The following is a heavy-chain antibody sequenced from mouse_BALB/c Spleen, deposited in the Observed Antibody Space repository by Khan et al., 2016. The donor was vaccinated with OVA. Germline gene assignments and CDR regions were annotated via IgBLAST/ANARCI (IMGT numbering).Heavy chain of an antibody. J-gene: IGHJ3*01. Sequence: QVKLQQPGAELVRPGASVKLSCKASGYTFTSYWMNWVKQRPGQGIEWIGMIDPSDSETHYTQMFKDKATLTVDKSSSTASMQLSSLTSEDCAAIDCTRREKYGYDPSWFAYWGQGTLVTVSA. CDR3: TRREKYGYDPSWFAY. CDR1: GYTFTSYW. CDR2: IDPSDSET. D-gene: IGHD2-2*01. V-gene: IGHV1-61*01.